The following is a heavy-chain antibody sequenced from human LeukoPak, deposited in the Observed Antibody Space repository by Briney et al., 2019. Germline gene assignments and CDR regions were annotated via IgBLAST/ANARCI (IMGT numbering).Heavy chain of an antibody. D-gene: IGHD5-18*01. J-gene: IGHJ4*02. CDR2: IFHSGST. Sequence: PSETLSLTCAVSDGSITNNNWWSWVRQPPGKGLEWIGEIFHSGSTKYNPSLKSGVTISVDKSKNQFSLKLSSVTAADTAVYYCAREGSTYGGYNLDYWGQGTLVTVSS. V-gene: IGHV4-4*02. CDR1: DGSITNNNW. CDR3: AREGSTYGGYNLDY.